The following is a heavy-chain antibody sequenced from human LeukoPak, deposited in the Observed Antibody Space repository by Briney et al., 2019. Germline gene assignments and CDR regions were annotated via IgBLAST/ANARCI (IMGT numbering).Heavy chain of an antibody. CDR1: GFTFSRSW. CDR2: IKEDGSET. V-gene: IGHV3-7*01. CDR3: SRSLNF. Sequence: PGGSLRLSCATSGFTFSRSWVDWVRQAPGKGLEWVANIKEDGSETHYVDFAKGRFTISRDNAKNSLFLQVDNLRVEDTAIYYCSRSLNFWGQGTLVTVS. J-gene: IGHJ4*02.